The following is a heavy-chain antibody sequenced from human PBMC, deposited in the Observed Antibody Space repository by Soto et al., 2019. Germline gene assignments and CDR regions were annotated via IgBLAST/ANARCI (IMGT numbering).Heavy chain of an antibody. CDR2: IFVRLGTA. CDR3: ARDLEEEAFDI. Sequence: SVKVSCKASGGTFTSYTISWVRQAPGQGLEWMGRIFVRLGTATYSQMFRGRVTLTADKSANIAYMELNSLRSEDTAMYYCARDLEEEAFDIWGQGTPVTVSS. CDR1: GGTFTSYT. V-gene: IGHV1-69*08. J-gene: IGHJ3*02.